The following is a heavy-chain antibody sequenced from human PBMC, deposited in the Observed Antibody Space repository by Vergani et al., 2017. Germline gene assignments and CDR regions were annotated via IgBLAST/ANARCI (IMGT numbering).Heavy chain of an antibody. CDR2: MNPNSGNT. J-gene: IGHJ4*02. V-gene: IGHV1-8*01. CDR1: GYTFTSYD. CDR3: ARDCRVSYYYSSGYYYLD. Sequence: QVQLVQSGAEVKKPGASVKVSCTASGYTFTSYDINWVRQATGQGLEWLGWMNPNSGNTGYAQKFQGRDTMTRNTSISTAYMSLSSLRSEDTAVYDCARDCRVSYYYSSGYYYLDWGQGTL. D-gene: IGHD3-22*01.